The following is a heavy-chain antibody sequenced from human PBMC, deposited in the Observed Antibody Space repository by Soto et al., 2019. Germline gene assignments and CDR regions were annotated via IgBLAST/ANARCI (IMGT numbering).Heavy chain of an antibody. D-gene: IGHD3-22*01. CDR2: INPSGGST. Sequence: ASVKVSCKASGYTFTSYYMHWVRQAPGQGLEWMGIINPSGGSTSYAQKFQGRVTMNRDTSTSTVYMELSSLRSEDTAVYYCARGGQVGYDSSGYRTNFDYWGQGTLVTVSS. CDR1: GYTFTSYY. CDR3: ARGGQVGYDSSGYRTNFDY. J-gene: IGHJ4*02. V-gene: IGHV1-46*01.